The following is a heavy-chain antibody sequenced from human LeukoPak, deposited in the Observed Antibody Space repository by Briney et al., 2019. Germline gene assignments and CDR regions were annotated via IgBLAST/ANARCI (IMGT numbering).Heavy chain of an antibody. CDR2: ISYDGSNK. D-gene: IGHD2-21*02. J-gene: IGHJ4*02. V-gene: IGHV3-30*18. CDR3: AKSLNPNAYCGGDCYSPFDY. Sequence: GGSLRLSCAASGFTFSSYGMHWVRQAPGKGLEWVAVISYDGSNKYYADSVKGRFTISRDNSKSTLYLQMNSLRAEDTAVYYCAKSLNPNAYCGGDCYSPFDYWGQGTLVTVSS. CDR1: GFTFSSYG.